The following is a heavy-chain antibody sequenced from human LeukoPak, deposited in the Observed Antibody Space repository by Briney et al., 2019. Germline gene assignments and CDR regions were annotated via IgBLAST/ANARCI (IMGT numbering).Heavy chain of an antibody. CDR2: ISSSSSYI. D-gene: IGHD5-12*01. Sequence: PGGSLRLSCAASGFTFSSYSMNWVRQAPGKGLEWVSSISSSSSYIYYADSVKGRFTISRDNAKNSLYLQMDSLRAEDAAVYYCARGGTRGYSPSDYWGQGTLVTVSS. CDR1: GFTFSSYS. CDR3: ARGGTRGYSPSDY. J-gene: IGHJ4*02. V-gene: IGHV3-21*01.